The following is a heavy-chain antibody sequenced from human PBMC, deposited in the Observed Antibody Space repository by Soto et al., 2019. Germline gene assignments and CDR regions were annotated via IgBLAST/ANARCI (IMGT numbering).Heavy chain of an antibody. J-gene: IGHJ6*02. CDR1: GYTLTTYA. V-gene: IGHV1-3*04. CDR2: INTDNGNT. Sequence: EASVKVSCKASGYTLTTYAIQWVRQAPGQRLEWMGWINTDNGNTKSSQKFQDRVTITRDTSASTAYMELSSLRSEDTAVYYCAREVHGSGSYYIYYAMDVWGQGTTVTVSS. D-gene: IGHD3-10*01. CDR3: AREVHGSGSYYIYYAMDV.